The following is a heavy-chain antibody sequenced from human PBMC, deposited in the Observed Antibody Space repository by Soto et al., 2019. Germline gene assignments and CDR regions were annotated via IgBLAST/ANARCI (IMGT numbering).Heavy chain of an antibody. Sequence: QVQLVQSGAEVKKPGASVRVSCKASGYAFTSYGISWVRQAPGQGLEWMGWISVYNGNTTYAQKLQGRVTITTDTSTSTDYMELMRLRSHGPDVYYCARAPNGKGSVVTRCAFDFWGQGTMVTVSS. J-gene: IGHJ3*01. D-gene: IGHD2-21*02. CDR1: GYAFTSYG. CDR3: ARAPNGKGSVVTRCAFDF. V-gene: IGHV1-18*04. CDR2: ISVYNGNT.